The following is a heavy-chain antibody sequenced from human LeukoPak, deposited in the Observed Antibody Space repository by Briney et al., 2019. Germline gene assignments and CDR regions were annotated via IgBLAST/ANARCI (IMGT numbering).Heavy chain of an antibody. J-gene: IGHJ6*03. Sequence: PSETLSLTCTVSGGSISSYYWSWIRQPPGKGLEWIGYIYYSGSTNYKSSLKSRVTISVDTSKNQFSLKLSSVTAADTAVYYCARDHYYGSGSYYYYYYYMDVWGKGTTVTVSS. CDR1: GGSISSYY. D-gene: IGHD3-10*01. V-gene: IGHV4-59*01. CDR2: IYYSGST. CDR3: ARDHYYGSGSYYYYYYYMDV.